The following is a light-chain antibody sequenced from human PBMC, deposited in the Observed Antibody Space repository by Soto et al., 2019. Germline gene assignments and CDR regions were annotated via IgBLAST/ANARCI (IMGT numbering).Light chain of an antibody. J-gene: IGKJ2*01. CDR1: QTLNSH. CDR3: QHYHNWPYT. Sequence: EIVMTQSLATLSVSPGERATLSCRASQTLNSHLAWYQQKPGQAPRLLIYGTSTRASGVAARFSGSGSGTEFTHSVSSLESEDFAVYCGQHYHNWPYTFGQGTKLEIK. V-gene: IGKV3-15*01. CDR2: GTS.